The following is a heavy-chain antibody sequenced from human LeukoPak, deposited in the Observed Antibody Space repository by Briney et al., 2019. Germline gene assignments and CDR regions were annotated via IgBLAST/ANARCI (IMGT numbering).Heavy chain of an antibody. Sequence: GGSLRLSCAASGFTFSSYGMHWVRQAPGKGLEWVAVISYDGSNKYYADSVKGRSTISRDNSKNTLYLQMNSLRAEDTAVYYCAKDTRMDVWGQGTTVTVSS. CDR1: GFTFSSYG. CDR2: ISYDGSNK. J-gene: IGHJ6*02. CDR3: AKDTRMDV. V-gene: IGHV3-30*18.